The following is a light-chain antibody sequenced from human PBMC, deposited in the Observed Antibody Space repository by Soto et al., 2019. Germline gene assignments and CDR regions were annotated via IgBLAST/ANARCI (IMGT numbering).Light chain of an antibody. CDR1: QNIHSF. J-gene: IGKJ3*01. CDR2: GGS. CDR3: QQSYNIPFT. Sequence: DIQMTQSPSSLAASVGERVTITCRASQNIHSFLNWYQQKPGKAPQVLIYGGSALQSGVPSRFSGSGSGTDFTLTISSLQTEDFASYYCQQSYNIPFTFGPGTRVDI. V-gene: IGKV1-39*01.